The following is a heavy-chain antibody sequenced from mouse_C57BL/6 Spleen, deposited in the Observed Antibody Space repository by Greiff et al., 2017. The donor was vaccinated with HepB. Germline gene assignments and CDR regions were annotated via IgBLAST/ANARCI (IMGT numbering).Heavy chain of an antibody. Sequence: QVQLQQSGPELVKPGASVKISCKASGYAFSSSWMNWVKQRLGKGLEWIGRIYPGDGDTNYNGKFKGKATLTADKSSSTAYMQLSSLTSEDSAVYFCARDLRTGFAYWGQGTLVTVSA. V-gene: IGHV1-82*01. CDR1: GYAFSSSW. D-gene: IGHD1-1*01. CDR2: IYPGDGDT. J-gene: IGHJ3*01. CDR3: ARDLRTGFAY.